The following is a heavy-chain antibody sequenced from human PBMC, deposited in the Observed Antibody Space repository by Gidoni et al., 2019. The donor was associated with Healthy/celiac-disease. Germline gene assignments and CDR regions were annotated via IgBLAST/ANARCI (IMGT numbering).Heavy chain of an antibody. Sequence: EVQLLESGGGLVQPGGSLRLSCAASGVTFSSYAMSWVRQAPGKGLECVSAISGSGGSTYYADSVKGRFTISRDNSKNTLYLQMNSLRAEDTAVYYCASGGDIVVVPAAYMDVWGKGTTVTVSS. CDR1: GVTFSSYA. D-gene: IGHD2-2*01. CDR3: ASGGDIVVVPAAYMDV. CDR2: ISGSGGST. J-gene: IGHJ6*03. V-gene: IGHV3-23*01.